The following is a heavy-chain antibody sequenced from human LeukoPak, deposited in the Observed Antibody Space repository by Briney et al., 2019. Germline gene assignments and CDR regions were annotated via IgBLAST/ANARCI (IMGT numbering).Heavy chain of an antibody. D-gene: IGHD3-22*01. J-gene: IGHJ3*02. V-gene: IGHV4-59*01. CDR3: ARANYYYDAFDI. Sequence: PSETLSLTCTVSGGSISSYYWSWIRQPPGKGLEWIGYIYYSGSTNYNPSLKSRVTISVETSKNQFSLKLSSVTAADTAVYYCARANYYYDAFDIWGQGTMVTVSS. CDR1: GGSISSYY. CDR2: IYYSGST.